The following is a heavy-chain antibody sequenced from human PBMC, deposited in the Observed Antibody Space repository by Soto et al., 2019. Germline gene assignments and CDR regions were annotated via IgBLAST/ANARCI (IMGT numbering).Heavy chain of an antibody. Sequence: ASVKVSCKASGYIFTRFGFSWVRRAAGQRLEWMGWVNGYNENNNYAQRFQGRLTLTTDKSTSTAYMELRSLRSDDTALYYCARDVHGDYADIWG. D-gene: IGHD4-17*01. V-gene: IGHV1-18*01. J-gene: IGHJ6*02. CDR1: GYIFTRFG. CDR2: VNGYNENN. CDR3: ARDVHGDYADI.